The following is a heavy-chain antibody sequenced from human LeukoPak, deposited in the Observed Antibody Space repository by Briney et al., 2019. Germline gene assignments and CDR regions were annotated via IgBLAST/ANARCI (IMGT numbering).Heavy chain of an antibody. J-gene: IGHJ4*02. CDR2: IYHTGSA. D-gene: IGHD2-8*01. CDR3: ARYCTSYTCIPRGFDY. Sequence: SETLSLTCSVSGYSFTSGHYWGWIRQPPGKGLEWIANIYHTGSAHYNPSLKSRVTISVDTSKNQFSLKLSSVTAADTAVYYCARYCTSYTCIPRGFDYWGRGALITVPS. V-gene: IGHV4-38-2*01. CDR1: GYSFTSGHY.